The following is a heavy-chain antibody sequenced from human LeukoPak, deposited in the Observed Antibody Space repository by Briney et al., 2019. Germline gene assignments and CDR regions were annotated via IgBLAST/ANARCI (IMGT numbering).Heavy chain of an antibody. CDR1: GFAFNSYD. Sequence: GGSLRLSCAASGFAFNSYDMHWVRQAPGKGLEWVAVISYDGSDKYYVDSVKGRFTISRDNSKSTLYLQMNSLKAEDAAVYYCARVLSGSYDNYFTYWGQGTLVTVSS. V-gene: IGHV3-30*03. D-gene: IGHD1-26*01. CDR3: ARVLSGSYDNYFTY. CDR2: ISYDGSDK. J-gene: IGHJ4*02.